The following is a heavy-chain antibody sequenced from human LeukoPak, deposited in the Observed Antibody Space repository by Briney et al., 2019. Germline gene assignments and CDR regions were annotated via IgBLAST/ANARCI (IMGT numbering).Heavy chain of an antibody. D-gene: IGHD3-16*01. J-gene: IGHJ4*02. V-gene: IGHV4-59*01. CDR2: IYESGST. CDR3: ARGRIGGPKAPFDY. CDR1: GGSLSNYY. Sequence: TSETLSLTCTVSGGSLSNYYWSWIRQPPGKGLEGIGHIYESGSTTYNPSLKSRVTISVDTSKKQFSLRLSSVTAADTAVYYCARGRIGGPKAPFDYWGQGTLVTVSS.